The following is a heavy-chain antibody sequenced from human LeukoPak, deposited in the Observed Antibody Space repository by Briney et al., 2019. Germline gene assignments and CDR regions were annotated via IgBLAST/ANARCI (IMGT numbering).Heavy chain of an antibody. CDR1: GYSISSGYY. Sequence: SETLSLTCTVSGYSISSGYYWGWIRQPPGKGLEWIGSIYHSGSTYYNPSLKSRVTISVDTSKNQFSLKLSSVTAADTAVYYCAGIYGSGSYRFYWGQGTLVTVSS. J-gene: IGHJ4*02. D-gene: IGHD3-10*01. CDR3: AGIYGSGSYRFY. CDR2: IYHSGST. V-gene: IGHV4-38-2*02.